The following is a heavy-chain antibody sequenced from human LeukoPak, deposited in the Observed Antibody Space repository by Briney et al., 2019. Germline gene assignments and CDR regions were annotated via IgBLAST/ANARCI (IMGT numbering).Heavy chain of an antibody. Sequence: GGSLRLSCAASGFSISNYDMTWVRQAPGKGLEWVSIIYSGGSTSYADSVRGRFTISRDNSKNTLYLQMNSLRAEDTAVYYCAGNGGGLGLWGQGTLVTVSS. V-gene: IGHV3-66*01. CDR3: AGNGGGLGL. CDR1: GFSISNYD. D-gene: IGHD2-8*01. CDR2: IYSGGST. J-gene: IGHJ4*02.